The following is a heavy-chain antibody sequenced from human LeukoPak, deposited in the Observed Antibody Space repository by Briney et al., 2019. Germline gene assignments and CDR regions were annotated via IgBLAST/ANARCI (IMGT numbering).Heavy chain of an antibody. Sequence: GRSLRLSCAASGFTFSSYGMHWVRQAPGKGLEWVAVIWYDGSNKYYADSVKGRFTISRDNSKNTLYLQMNSLRAGDTAVYYCARDPRGYCSGGSCYSGYFDYWGQGTLVTVSS. CDR1: GFTFSSYG. CDR2: IWYDGSNK. V-gene: IGHV3-33*01. CDR3: ARDPRGYCSGGSCYSGYFDY. D-gene: IGHD2-15*01. J-gene: IGHJ4*02.